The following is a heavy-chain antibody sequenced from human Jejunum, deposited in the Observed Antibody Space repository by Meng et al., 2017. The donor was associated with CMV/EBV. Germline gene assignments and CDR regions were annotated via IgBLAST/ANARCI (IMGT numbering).Heavy chain of an antibody. CDR2: IRSGASTGTT. Sequence: GFAFGDYGLSWVRQSPGKGLELVAFIRSGASTGTTEYAASVKGRFSVSRDDSNSVAYLEMNSMKIEDTAVYFCTRDRGRVTPLDYWGQGVLVTVSS. CDR1: GFAFGDYG. J-gene: IGHJ4*02. CDR3: TRDRGRVTPLDY. D-gene: IGHD4-23*01. V-gene: IGHV3-49*04.